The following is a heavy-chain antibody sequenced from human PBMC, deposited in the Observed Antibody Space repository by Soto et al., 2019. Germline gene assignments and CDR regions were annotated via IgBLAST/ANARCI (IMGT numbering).Heavy chain of an antibody. V-gene: IGHV4-59*01. J-gene: IGHJ4*02. CDR1: GVSISSYF. CDR3: ARDGISGSYHFVF. CDR2: IFYSGST. D-gene: IGHD3-10*01. Sequence: PSETLSLTCTVSGVSISSYFWSWIRQPPGKGLEWIGYIFYSGSTNYNPSLKSRVTMSLDTSKNQFSLKLVSVTPADTAVYYCARDGISGSYHFVFWGQGIPVTVSS.